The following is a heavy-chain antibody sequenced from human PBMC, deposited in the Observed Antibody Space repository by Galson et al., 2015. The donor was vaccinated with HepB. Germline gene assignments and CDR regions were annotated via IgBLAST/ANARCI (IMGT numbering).Heavy chain of an antibody. J-gene: IGHJ4*02. Sequence: SVKVSCKASGGTFSSYAISWVRQAPGQGLEWMGGIIPIFGTANYAQKFQGRVTITADESTSTAYMELSSLRSEDTAVYYCARGVPAAIMSYFDYWGQGTLATVSS. V-gene: IGHV1-69*13. CDR2: IIPIFGTA. CDR1: GGTFSSYA. CDR3: ARGVPAAIMSYFDY. D-gene: IGHD2-2*02.